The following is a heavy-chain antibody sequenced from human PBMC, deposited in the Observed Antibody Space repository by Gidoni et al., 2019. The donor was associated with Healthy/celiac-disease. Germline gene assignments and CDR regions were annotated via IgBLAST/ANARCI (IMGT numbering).Heavy chain of an antibody. CDR1: GGTFSSYA. Sequence: QVQLVQSGAEVKKPGSSVKVSCKASGGTFSSYAISWVRQSPGQGLEWMGGIIPIFGTANYAQKFQGRVTITADESTSTAYMELSSLRSEDTAVYYCARGAGTMVRGKYYYYGMDVWGQGTTVTVSS. CDR3: ARGAGTMVRGKYYYYGMDV. D-gene: IGHD3-10*01. CDR2: IIPIFGTA. V-gene: IGHV1-69*01. J-gene: IGHJ6*02.